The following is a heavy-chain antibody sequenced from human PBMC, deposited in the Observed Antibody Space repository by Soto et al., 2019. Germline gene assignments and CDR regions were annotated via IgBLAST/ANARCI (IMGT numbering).Heavy chain of an antibody. D-gene: IGHD2-2*01. V-gene: IGHV3-21*01. CDR3: ARARCSSTSCYFDY. J-gene: IGHJ4*02. CDR2: ISSSSSYI. CDR1: GFTFSSYS. Sequence: GGSLRLSCATSGFTFSSYSMNWVRQAPGKGLEWVSSISSSSSYIYYADSVKGRFTISRDNAKNSLYLQMNSLRAEDTAVYYCARARCSSTSCYFDYWGQGTLVTVSS.